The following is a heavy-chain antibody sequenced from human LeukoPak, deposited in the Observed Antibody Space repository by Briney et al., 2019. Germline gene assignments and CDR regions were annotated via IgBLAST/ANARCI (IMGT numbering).Heavy chain of an antibody. CDR2: IISDGSST. CDR3: AMLAYCGGDCAFDI. Sequence: GGSLRLSCAASGFTFSSYAMSWVRQAPGRGLVWVSRIISDGSSTSYADSVKGRFTISRDNAKNTLYLQMNSLRAEDTAVYYCAMLAYCGGDCAFDIWGQGTMVTVSS. J-gene: IGHJ3*02. D-gene: IGHD2-21*02. CDR1: GFTFSSYA. V-gene: IGHV3-74*01.